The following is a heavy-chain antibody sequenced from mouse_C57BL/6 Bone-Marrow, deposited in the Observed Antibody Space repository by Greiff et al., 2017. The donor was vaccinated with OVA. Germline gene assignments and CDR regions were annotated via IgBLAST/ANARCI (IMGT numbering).Heavy chain of an antibody. D-gene: IGHD2-3*01. CDR1: GFNIKDDY. CDR2: IDPENGDT. CDR3: TNLYDGYYDYFDY. V-gene: IGHV14-4*01. J-gene: IGHJ2*01. Sequence: EVKLQESGAELVRPGASVKLSCTASGFNIKDDYMHWVKQRPEQGLEWIGWIDPENGDTEYASKFQGKATITADTSSNTAYLQLSSLTSEDTAVYYCTNLYDGYYDYFDYWGQGTTLTVSS.